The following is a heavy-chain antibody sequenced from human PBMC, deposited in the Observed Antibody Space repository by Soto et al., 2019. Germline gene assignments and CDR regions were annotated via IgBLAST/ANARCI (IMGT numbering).Heavy chain of an antibody. Sequence: SVKVSCKASGGTFSSYAISWVRQAPGQGLEWMGGIIPVFGTANYAQKFQGRVTITADESTSTAYMELSSLRSEDTAVYYCASHSIAAAGTHYYYGMDVWGQGTTVTVSS. CDR3: ASHSIAAAGTHYYYGMDV. V-gene: IGHV1-69*13. CDR1: GGTFSSYA. D-gene: IGHD6-13*01. J-gene: IGHJ6*02. CDR2: IIPVFGTA.